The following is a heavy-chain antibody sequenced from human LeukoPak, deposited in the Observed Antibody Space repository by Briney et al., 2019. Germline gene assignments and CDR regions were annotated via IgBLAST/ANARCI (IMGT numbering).Heavy chain of an antibody. D-gene: IGHD3-3*01. J-gene: IGHJ4*02. V-gene: IGHV3-15*04. Sequence: GGSLRLSCAASGFTFSSYWMSWVRQAPGKGLEWVGRIESKTDGGTTDYAAPVKGRFTISRDDSKNTLYLQMNSLKTEDTAVYYCTTGVVMSYFDYWGQGTLVTVSS. CDR3: TTGVVMSYFDY. CDR1: GFTFSSYW. CDR2: IESKTDGGTT.